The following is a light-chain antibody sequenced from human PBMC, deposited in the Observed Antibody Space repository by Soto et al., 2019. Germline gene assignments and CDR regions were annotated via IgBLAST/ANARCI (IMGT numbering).Light chain of an antibody. V-gene: IGKV1-39*01. CDR3: QQSYTTPVT. Sequence: DIQMTQSPSSLSASVGARIIITCRASQSISSYLNWYQQKPGKAPKLLIYTTSNLQSWVPSRFSGSGSKTDFTLTISSLQPEDFATYYCQQSYTTPVTFGHGTNVDI. J-gene: IGKJ1*01. CDR1: QSISSY. CDR2: TTS.